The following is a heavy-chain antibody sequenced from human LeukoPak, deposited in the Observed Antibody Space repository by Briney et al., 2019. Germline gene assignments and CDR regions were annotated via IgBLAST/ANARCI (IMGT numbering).Heavy chain of an antibody. CDR1: GHTLTSYA. V-gene: IGHV7-4-1*02. CDR3: ARVTMVRGVYRPLLLDV. D-gene: IGHD3-10*01. CDR2: INTNTGNP. Sequence: GASVKVSCKASGHTLTSYAMNWERQAPGQGLEWMGWINTNTGNPTYAQGFTGRFVFSLDTSVSTAYLQISSLKAEDTAVYYCARVTMVRGVYRPLLLDVWGQGTTVTVSS. J-gene: IGHJ6*02.